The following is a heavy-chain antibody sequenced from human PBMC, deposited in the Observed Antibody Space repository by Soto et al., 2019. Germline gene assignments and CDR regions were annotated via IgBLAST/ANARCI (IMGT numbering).Heavy chain of an antibody. J-gene: IGHJ5*02. CDR3: ASPRGRFGEDEKNGFDP. V-gene: IGHV1-69*01. CDR2: IIPIFGTA. CDR1: GGSFSSYA. Sequence: QVQLVQSGAEVKKPGSSVKVSCKASGGSFSSYAISWVRQAPGQGLEWMGGIIPIFGTANYAQKFQGRVTMTADEPTSTAYMERSSRRYEDTAVYYCASPRGRFGEDEKNGFDPWGQGTLVTVSP. D-gene: IGHD3-10*01.